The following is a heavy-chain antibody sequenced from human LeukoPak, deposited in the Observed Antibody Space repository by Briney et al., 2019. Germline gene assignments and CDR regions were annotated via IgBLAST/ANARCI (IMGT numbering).Heavy chain of an antibody. CDR1: GFTFSSYS. J-gene: IGHJ4*02. V-gene: IGHV3-21*04. CDR3: AKDMDYGDHPFDY. D-gene: IGHD4-17*01. CDR2: ISGSSYYI. Sequence: GGSLRLSCAASGFTFSSYSMNWVRQAPGKWLEWVSSISGSSYYIYYADSVKGRFTISRDNSKNTLYLQMNSLRAEDTAVYYCAKDMDYGDHPFDYWGQGTLVTVSS.